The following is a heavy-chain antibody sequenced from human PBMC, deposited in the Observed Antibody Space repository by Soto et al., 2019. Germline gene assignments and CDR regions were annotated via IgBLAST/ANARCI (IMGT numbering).Heavy chain of an antibody. J-gene: IGHJ4*02. CDR2: ISSSVSNYM. CDR1: GFTFSDYS. D-gene: IGHD4-17*01. Sequence: EVQLVESGGGLVKPGGSLRLSCAASGFTFSDYSMNWVRQAPGKGLEWVSSISSSVSNYMYYAESVKGRFTISRDNAKKSLYLQMNSLRGDDTAVYYCARYDYGDYYFDSWGQGTLVTVSS. CDR3: ARYDYGDYYFDS. V-gene: IGHV3-21*01.